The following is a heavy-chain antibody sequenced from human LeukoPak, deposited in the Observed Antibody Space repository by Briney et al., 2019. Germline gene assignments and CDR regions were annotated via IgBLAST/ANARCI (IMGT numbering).Heavy chain of an antibody. CDR2: IKSKTDGRTT. V-gene: IGHV3-15*01. CDR3: TTDPDYYGSGRYLYYYGTDV. J-gene: IGHJ6*04. CDR1: GFTFSNAW. Sequence: PGGSLRLSCAASGFTFSNAWMSCVRQAPGKGLEWVGRIKSKTDGRTTDYATPVKRRFTISRDDSKTTLYLQMNSLKTEDTAVYYCTTDPDYYGSGRYLYYYGTDVWGKGTTVTVSS. D-gene: IGHD3-10*01.